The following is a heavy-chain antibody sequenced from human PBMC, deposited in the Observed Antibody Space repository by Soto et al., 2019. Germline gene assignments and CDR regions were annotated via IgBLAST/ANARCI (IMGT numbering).Heavy chain of an antibody. CDR1: GYTFTNYG. V-gene: IGHV1-18*01. Sequence: HVELEQSGTDVKKPGASVTVSCRASGYTFTNYGINWVRQAPGHGLEWMGWISGHNSNTSHAQNFQGRVTMTTDTSTSAAYLDLRSLTSGDTGIYYCGRGPAYNSGWYRDWFDAWGQGTLVTVSS. CDR3: GRGPAYNSGWYRDWFDA. J-gene: IGHJ5*02. D-gene: IGHD6-19*01. CDR2: ISGHNSNT.